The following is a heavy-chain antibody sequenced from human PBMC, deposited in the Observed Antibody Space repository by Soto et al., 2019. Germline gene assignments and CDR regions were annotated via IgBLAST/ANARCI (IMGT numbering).Heavy chain of an antibody. V-gene: IGHV4-31*03. CDR3: ARDKRYCSGGSCYRALAFDI. J-gene: IGHJ3*02. D-gene: IGHD2-15*01. Sequence: SETLSLTCTVSGGSISSGGYYWSWIRQHPGKGLEWIGYIYYSGSTYYNPSLKSRVTISVDTSKNQFSLKLSSVTAADTAVYYCARDKRYCSGGSCYRALAFDIWGQGTMVTVSS. CDR1: GGSISSGGYY. CDR2: IYYSGST.